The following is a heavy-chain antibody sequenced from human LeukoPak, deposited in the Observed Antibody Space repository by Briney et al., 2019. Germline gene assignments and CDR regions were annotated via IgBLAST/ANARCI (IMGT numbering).Heavy chain of an antibody. CDR1: GGSISSYY. D-gene: IGHD3-10*01. J-gene: IGHJ4*02. CDR3: ARVSEDTGSDY. V-gene: IGHV4-59*01. Sequence: PSETLSLTCTASGGSISSYYWSWIRQPPGKGLEWIGYIYYSGSTNYNPSLKSRVTISVDTSKNQFSLKLRYVCAADTAVYYCARVSEDTGSDYWGQGTLVTVSS. CDR2: IYYSGST.